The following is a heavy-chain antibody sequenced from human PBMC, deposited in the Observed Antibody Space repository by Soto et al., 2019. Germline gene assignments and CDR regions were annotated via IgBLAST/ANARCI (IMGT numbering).Heavy chain of an antibody. CDR1: GFTFSKAW. CDR2: IKSKPDGGTT. D-gene: IGHD1-1*01. V-gene: IGHV3-15*01. Sequence: EVQLVQSGGGLVKPGGSLRLSCAASGFTFSKAWMSWVRQAPGKGLEWVGRIKSKPDGGTTDYVAPVTGRCTISRDDSKSTLYLQMNSLKTEAAAVYYCTTEPRQLPDVCGQGTTVTVSS. CDR3: TTEPRQLPDV. J-gene: IGHJ6*02.